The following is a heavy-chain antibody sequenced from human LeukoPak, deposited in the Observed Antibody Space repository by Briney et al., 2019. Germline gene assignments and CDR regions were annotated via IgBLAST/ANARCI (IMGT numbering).Heavy chain of an antibody. CDR1: GGSISSYY. CDR3: ARHGGTSIDY. Sequence: PSETLSLTCTVSGGSISSYYWSWIRQPPGKGLEWIGYISYSGSTNYNPSLKSRVTISVDTSKNQFSLKLSSVTAADTAVYYCARHGGTSIDYWGQGTLVTVSS. J-gene: IGHJ4*02. V-gene: IGHV4-59*08. D-gene: IGHD3-16*01. CDR2: ISYSGST.